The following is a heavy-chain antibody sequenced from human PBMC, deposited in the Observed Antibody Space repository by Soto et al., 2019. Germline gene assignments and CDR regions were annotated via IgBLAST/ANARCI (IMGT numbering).Heavy chain of an antibody. J-gene: IGHJ4*02. CDR2: IIPIFGTA. CDR3: ARDHPGSWHFAY. Sequence: ASVKVSCKASGGTFSSYAISWVRQAPGQGLEWMGGIIPIFGTANYAQKFQGRVTITADESTSTAYMELSSLRSEDTAVYYCARDHPGSWHFAYWGQGTLVTVSS. D-gene: IGHD6-13*01. V-gene: IGHV1-69*13. CDR1: GGTFSSYA.